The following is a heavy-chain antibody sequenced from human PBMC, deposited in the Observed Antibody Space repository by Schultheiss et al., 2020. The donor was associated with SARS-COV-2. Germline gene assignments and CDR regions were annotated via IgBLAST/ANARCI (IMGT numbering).Heavy chain of an antibody. CDR1: GFTFDDYG. Sequence: GSLRLSCAASGFTFDDYGMSWVRQAPGKGLEWIGEINHRGSTNYSPSLKSRVTISVDTSKNQFSLKLSSVTAADTAVYYCARDSNYGDYESRGLDVWGQGTTVTVSS. CDR3: ARDSNYGDYESRGLDV. V-gene: IGHV4-34*01. CDR2: INHRGST. D-gene: IGHD4-17*01. J-gene: IGHJ6*02.